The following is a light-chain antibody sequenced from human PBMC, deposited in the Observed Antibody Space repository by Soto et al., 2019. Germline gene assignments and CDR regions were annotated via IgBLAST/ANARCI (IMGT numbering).Light chain of an antibody. Sequence: QSVLTQPPSASGTPGQRVTISCSGSSSNIGTNSVNWYQQLPGTAPRLLIYGHNQWPSGVPDRFSGSKSDTSASLAISGLQSADEADYYCAAWDDSLNGVVFGGGTKPPS. CDR1: SSNIGTNS. J-gene: IGLJ2*01. V-gene: IGLV1-44*01. CDR3: AAWDDSLNGVV. CDR2: GHN.